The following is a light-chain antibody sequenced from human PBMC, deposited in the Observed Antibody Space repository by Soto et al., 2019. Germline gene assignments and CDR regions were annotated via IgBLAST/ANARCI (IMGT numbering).Light chain of an antibody. V-gene: IGLV2-14*01. J-gene: IGLJ2*01. CDR2: EVN. CDR3: ISYTTANSRI. Sequence: QSALTQPASVSGSPGQSITISCTGTSSDVGAYNYVSWYQQHPGKAPKLMIYEVNNRPSGVSNRFSGSKSGNTACLTISGLQTEDEADYYCISYTTANSRIFGGGTKLTVL. CDR1: SSDVGAYNY.